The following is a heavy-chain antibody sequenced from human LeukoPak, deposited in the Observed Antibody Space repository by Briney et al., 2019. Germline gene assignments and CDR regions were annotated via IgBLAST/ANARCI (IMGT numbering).Heavy chain of an antibody. CDR2: IYYSGST. V-gene: IGHV4-59*01. CDR3: ARMGAIAGASANVDF. J-gene: IGHJ4*02. Sequence: SETLSLTCTVSGGSISSYYWSWIRQPPGKGLEWIGYIYYSGSTNYSPSLKSRVTISVDTSKNQFSLRLNSVTTADTAVYYCARMGAIAGASANVDFWGQGTLVTVSS. CDR1: GGSISSYY. D-gene: IGHD4/OR15-4a*01.